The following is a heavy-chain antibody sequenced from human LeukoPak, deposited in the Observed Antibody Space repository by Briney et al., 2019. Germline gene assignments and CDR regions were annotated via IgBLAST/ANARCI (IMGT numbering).Heavy chain of an antibody. CDR1: GGSFSGYY. V-gene: IGHV4-34*01. CDR3: ARRIVVVPAAMISDYYYYMDV. Sequence: PSETLSLTCAVYGGSFSGYYWSWIRQPPGKGLEWIGEINHSGSTNYNPSLKSRVTTSVDTSKNQFSLKLSSVTAADTAVYYCARRIVVVPAAMISDYYYYMDVWGKGTTVTVSS. J-gene: IGHJ6*03. D-gene: IGHD2-2*01. CDR2: INHSGST.